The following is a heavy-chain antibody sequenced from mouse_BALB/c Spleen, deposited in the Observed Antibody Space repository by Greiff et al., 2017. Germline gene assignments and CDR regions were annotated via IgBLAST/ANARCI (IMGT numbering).Heavy chain of an antibody. J-gene: IGHJ2*01. Sequence: EVQRVESGGGLVKPGGSLKLSCAASGFTFSDYYMYWVRQTPEKRLEWVATISDGGSYTYYPDSVKGRFTISRDNAKNNLYLQMSSLKSEDTAMYYCARVGNWGLDYWGQGTTLTVSS. CDR2: ISDGGSYT. D-gene: IGHD4-1*01. CDR1: GFTFSDYY. CDR3: ARVGNWGLDY. V-gene: IGHV5-4*02.